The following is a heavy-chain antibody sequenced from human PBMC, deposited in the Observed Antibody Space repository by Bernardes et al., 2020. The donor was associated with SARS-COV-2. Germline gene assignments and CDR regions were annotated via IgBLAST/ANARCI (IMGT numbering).Heavy chain of an antibody. CDR2: MNPNSGNT. J-gene: IGHJ6*02. V-gene: IGHV1-8*01. CDR3: ARGPKWWYTGLYGMDV. CDR1: GYTFTSYD. Sequence: ASVKVSCKASGYTFTSYDINWVRQATGQGLEWMGWMNPNSGNTGYAQKFQGRVTMTRNTSISTAYMELSSLRSEDTAVYYCARGPKWWYTGLYGMDVWGQGTTVTVSS. D-gene: IGHD2-15*01.